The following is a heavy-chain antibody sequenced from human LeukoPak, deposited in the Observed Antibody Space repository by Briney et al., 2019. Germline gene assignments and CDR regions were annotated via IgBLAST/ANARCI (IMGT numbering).Heavy chain of an antibody. J-gene: IGHJ5*02. CDR2: IYDSGST. D-gene: IGHD5-24*01. V-gene: IGHV4-39*01. CDR3: ARGLEMATTELDP. CDR1: GGSISSSSYY. Sequence: SETLSLTCTVSGGSISSSSYYWGWIRQPPGKGLEWIGSIYDSGSTYYNPSLKSRVTISVDTSKNQFSLKLNSVTPEDTAVYYCARGLEMATTELDPWGQGTLVTVSS.